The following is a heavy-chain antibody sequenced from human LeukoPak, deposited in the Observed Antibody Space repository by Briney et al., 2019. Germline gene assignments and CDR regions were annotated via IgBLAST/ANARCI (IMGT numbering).Heavy chain of an antibody. D-gene: IGHD6-19*01. Sequence: KPSETLSLTCTVSGGSISSSSYYWGWIRQPPGKGLEWIGSIYYSGSTYYNPSLKSRVTMSVDTSKNQFSLKLSSVTAADTAVYYCARGNSSGWYVGEGLNRRYWGQGTLVTVSS. CDR2: IYYSGST. CDR3: ARGNSSGWYVGEGLNRRY. CDR1: GGSISSSSYY. J-gene: IGHJ4*02. V-gene: IGHV4-39*07.